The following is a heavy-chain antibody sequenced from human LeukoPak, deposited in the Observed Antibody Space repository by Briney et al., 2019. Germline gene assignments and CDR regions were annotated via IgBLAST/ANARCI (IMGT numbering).Heavy chain of an antibody. CDR2: IYPGDSDT. D-gene: IGHD6-13*01. CDR1: GYSFTSYW. Sequence: GGSLQISCKGSGYSFTSYWIGWVRQLPGKGLEWMGIIYPGDSDTRYSPSFQGQVTISADKSISTAYLQWSSLKASDTAMYYCARLRAAAGSNWFDPWGQGTLVTVSS. J-gene: IGHJ5*02. V-gene: IGHV5-51*01. CDR3: ARLRAAAGSNWFDP.